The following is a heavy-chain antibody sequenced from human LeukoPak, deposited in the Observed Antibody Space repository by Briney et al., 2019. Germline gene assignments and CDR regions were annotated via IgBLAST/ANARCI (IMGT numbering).Heavy chain of an antibody. Sequence: GGSLRLSCAASGFTFSSYGMHWVRQAPGKGLEWVAVISYDGSNKYYADSVKGRFTISRDNSKNTLYLQMNSLRAEDTAVYYCAKGRGVAGPIDYWGQGTLVTVSS. CDR3: AKGRGVAGPIDY. CDR1: GFTFSSYG. CDR2: ISYDGSNK. V-gene: IGHV3-30*18. D-gene: IGHD3-10*01. J-gene: IGHJ4*02.